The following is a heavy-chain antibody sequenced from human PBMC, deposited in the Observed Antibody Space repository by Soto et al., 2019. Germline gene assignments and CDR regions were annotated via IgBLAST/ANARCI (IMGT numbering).Heavy chain of an antibody. CDR2: IRSRANNYAT. Sequence: GGSLRLSCAASGFNFSGSAIHWVRQASGKGLEWVGRIRSRANNYATSSAASVKGRFKFSRDDSKNTAYLQMSTLKTEDTAVYYCNRGQGAPIGDYYDHGMDVWGQGTTVTVSS. CDR3: NRGQGAPIGDYYDHGMDV. J-gene: IGHJ6*02. CDR1: GFNFSGSA. V-gene: IGHV3-73*01. D-gene: IGHD2-2*02.